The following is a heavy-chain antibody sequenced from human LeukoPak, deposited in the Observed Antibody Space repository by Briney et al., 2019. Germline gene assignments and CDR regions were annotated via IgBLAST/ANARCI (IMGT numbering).Heavy chain of an antibody. CDR1: GGTFSSYA. Sequence: GASVKVSCKASGGTFSSYAISWVRQAPGQGLEWMGGIIPIFGTANYAQKFQGRVTITADESTSTAYMELSSLRSEDTAVYYCASVNYYDSSGYYPWYFDYWGQGTLVTVSS. CDR3: ASVNYYDSSGYYPWYFDY. CDR2: IIPIFGTA. J-gene: IGHJ4*02. D-gene: IGHD3-22*01. V-gene: IGHV1-69*13.